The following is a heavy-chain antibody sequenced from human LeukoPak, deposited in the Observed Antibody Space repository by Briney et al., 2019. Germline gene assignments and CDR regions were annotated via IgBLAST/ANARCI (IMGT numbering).Heavy chain of an antibody. J-gene: IGHJ4*02. D-gene: IGHD3-22*01. CDR2: ISGSGDNT. CDR3: AKGSYYDSSGSFYFDY. V-gene: IGHV3-23*01. CDR1: GFTFSSCA. Sequence: GGSLRLSCAASGFTFSSCAMSWVRQAPGKGLEWVSGISGSGDNTYYADSVKGRFTISRDNSKNTLYVQVNSQGTEDTTAYYCAKGSYYDSSGSFYFDYWGQGTLVTVSS.